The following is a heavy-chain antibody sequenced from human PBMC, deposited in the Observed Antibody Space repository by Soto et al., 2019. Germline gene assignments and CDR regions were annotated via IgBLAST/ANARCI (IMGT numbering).Heavy chain of an antibody. Sequence: QVQLVQYGAEVKKPGSSVKVSCKTSGVSFNNNGIGWVRQAPGHGLEWMGGVSPPFRTSNYARKFQGRISINADASTGTVNMELSSLTSEDTAQYYCARVLYYGSGSYSPYGMDVWGQGTTVTVSS. D-gene: IGHD3-10*01. J-gene: IGHJ6*02. V-gene: IGHV1-69*01. CDR3: ARVLYYGSGSYSPYGMDV. CDR1: GVSFNNNG. CDR2: VSPPFRTS.